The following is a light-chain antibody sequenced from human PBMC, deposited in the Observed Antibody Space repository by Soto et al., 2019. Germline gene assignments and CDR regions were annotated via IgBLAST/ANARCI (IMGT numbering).Light chain of an antibody. CDR3: MQSTQLPPT. CDR1: QSLLHITGETF. J-gene: IGKJ5*01. Sequence: DVMMTQTPLSLSVTPGQRASISCKCSQSLLHITGETFLFWYLQKPGQSPQLMIYEVSTRVSGVPDRFSGSGSGTDFTLEISRVETDDVGMYYCMQSTQLPPTFGQGTRLEIK. V-gene: IGKV2D-29*02. CDR2: EVS.